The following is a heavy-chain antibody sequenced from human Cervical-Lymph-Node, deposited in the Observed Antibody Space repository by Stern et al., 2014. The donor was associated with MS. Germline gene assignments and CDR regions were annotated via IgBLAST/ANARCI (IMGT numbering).Heavy chain of an antibody. CDR1: GYRFINNW. V-gene: IGHV5-51*03. Sequence: EVQLVQSGAEVRKPGGSLKISCKTSGYRFINNWIAWVRQVPGKGLEWDRIIYPGESHGRYTPSLPGHLSISVDQSNNTPYPRWHSLKASGTAVYYCARWSVACDSWGQGALITVSS. D-gene: IGHD2-21*01. CDR3: ARWSVACDS. CDR2: IYPGESHG. J-gene: IGHJ4*02.